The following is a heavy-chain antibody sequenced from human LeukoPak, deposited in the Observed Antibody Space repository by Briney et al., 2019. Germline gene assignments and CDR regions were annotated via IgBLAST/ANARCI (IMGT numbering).Heavy chain of an antibody. J-gene: IGHJ6*02. CDR3: ARLVAETSSLYYYYYGMDV. D-gene: IGHD1-1*01. CDR2: IRPGDSDT. CDR1: GDSFIRNW. V-gene: IGHV5-51*01. Sequence: GESLKISCKGSGDSFIRNWIGWVRQMPGKGLEWMGIIRPGDSDTRYSPTFQGQVTISADKSITTAYVQWSSLKASDTAMYYCARLVAETSSLYYYYYGMDVWGQGTTVIVSS.